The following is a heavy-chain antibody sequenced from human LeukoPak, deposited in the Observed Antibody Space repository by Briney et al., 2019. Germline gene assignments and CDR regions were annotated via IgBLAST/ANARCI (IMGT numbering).Heavy chain of an antibody. J-gene: IGHJ6*03. D-gene: IGHD6-6*01. Sequence: PSETLSLTCAVYGGSFSGYYWSWIRQPPGKGLEWIGEINHSGSTNYNPSLKSRVTISVDTSKNQFSLKLSSVTAADTAVYYCRAARPRNYYYYMDVWGKGTTVTVSS. V-gene: IGHV4-34*01. CDR2: INHSGST. CDR1: GGSFSGYY. CDR3: RAARPRNYYYYMDV.